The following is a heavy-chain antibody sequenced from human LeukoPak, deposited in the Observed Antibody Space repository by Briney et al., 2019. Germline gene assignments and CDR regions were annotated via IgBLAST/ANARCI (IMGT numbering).Heavy chain of an antibody. Sequence: SETLSLTCTVSGGSISSYYWSWIRQPPGKGLEWIGYIYHSGSTYYNPSLKSRVTISVDRSKNQFSLKLSSVTAADTAVYYCARPYSNYADDAFDIWGQGTMVTVSS. CDR3: ARPYSNYADDAFDI. V-gene: IGHV4-59*12. J-gene: IGHJ3*02. CDR2: IYHSGST. D-gene: IGHD4-11*01. CDR1: GGSISSYY.